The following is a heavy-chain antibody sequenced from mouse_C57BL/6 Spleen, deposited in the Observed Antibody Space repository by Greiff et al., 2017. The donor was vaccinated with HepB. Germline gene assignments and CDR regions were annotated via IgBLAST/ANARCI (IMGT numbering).Heavy chain of an antibody. Sequence: EVMLVESVAELVRPGASVKLSCTASGFNIKNTYMHWVKQRPEQGLEWIGRIDPANGNTKYAPKFQGKATITADTSSNTAYLQLSSLTSEDTAIYYCARSPYYYGSSYYAMDYWGQGTSVTVSS. J-gene: IGHJ4*01. V-gene: IGHV14-3*01. CDR3: ARSPYYYGSSYYAMDY. CDR1: GFNIKNTY. CDR2: IDPANGNT. D-gene: IGHD1-1*01.